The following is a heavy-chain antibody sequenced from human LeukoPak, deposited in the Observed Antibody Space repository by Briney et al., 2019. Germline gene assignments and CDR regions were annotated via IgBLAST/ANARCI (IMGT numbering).Heavy chain of an antibody. J-gene: IGHJ6*03. CDR1: GSSFSSYF. Sequence: SETLSLTCTVSGSSFSSYFWSWIRQPPGKGLEWIGYIYYSGSTNYNPSVKSRVTISVDTSKNQFSLKLSSVTAADTAVYYCARGIYDFWSGYSPYYYMDVWGKGTTVTVSS. CDR3: ARGIYDFWSGYSPYYYMDV. D-gene: IGHD3-3*01. V-gene: IGHV4-59*08. CDR2: IYYSGST.